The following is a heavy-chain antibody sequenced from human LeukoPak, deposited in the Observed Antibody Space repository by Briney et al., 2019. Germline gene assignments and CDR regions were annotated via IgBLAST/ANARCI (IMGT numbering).Heavy chain of an antibody. CDR2: ISAYNGNT. V-gene: IGHV1-18*04. J-gene: IGHJ3*02. Sequence: ASVKVSCKASGYTFTGYYMHWVRQAPGQGLEWMGRISAYNGNTNYAQKLQGRVTMTTDTSTSTAYMELRSLRSDDTAVYYCARDIADYGGAFDIWGQGTMVTVSS. D-gene: IGHD4-23*01. CDR3: ARDIADYGGAFDI. CDR1: GYTFTGYY.